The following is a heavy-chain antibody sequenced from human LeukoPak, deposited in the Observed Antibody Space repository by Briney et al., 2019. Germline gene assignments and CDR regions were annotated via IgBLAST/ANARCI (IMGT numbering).Heavy chain of an antibody. V-gene: IGHV3-30*18. D-gene: IGHD5-12*01. J-gene: IGHJ4*02. CDR1: GFTFSSYG. Sequence: GGSLRLSCAASGFTFSSYGMHRVRQAPGKGLEWVAVISYDGSNKYYADSVKGRFTISRDNSKNTLYLQMNSLRAEDTAVYYCAKPGYSGYGAPFDYWGQGTLVTVSS. CDR2: ISYDGSNK. CDR3: AKPGYSGYGAPFDY.